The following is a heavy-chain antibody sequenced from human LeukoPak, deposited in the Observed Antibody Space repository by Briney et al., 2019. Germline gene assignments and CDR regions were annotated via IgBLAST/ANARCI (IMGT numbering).Heavy chain of an antibody. Sequence: GASVKVSCKASGYTFTSYDINWVRQATGQGLEWMGWMNPNSGNTGYAQKFQGRVTITRNTSISTAYMELSSLRSEDTAVYYCARSHYDILTGYEYNWFDPWGQGTLVTVSS. CDR1: GYTFTSYD. J-gene: IGHJ5*02. V-gene: IGHV1-8*01. CDR3: ARSHYDILTGYEYNWFDP. CDR2: MNPNSGNT. D-gene: IGHD3-9*01.